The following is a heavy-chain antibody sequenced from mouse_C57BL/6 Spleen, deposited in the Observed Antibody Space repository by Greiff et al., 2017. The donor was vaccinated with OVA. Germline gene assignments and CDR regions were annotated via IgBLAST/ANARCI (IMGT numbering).Heavy chain of an antibody. Sequence: QVQLQQPGTELVKPGASVKLSCKASGYTFTSYWMHWVKQRPGPGLEWIGNINPSNGGPNYNEKFTSKATLTVDKSSSTAYMQLSSLTSEDSAVYYCARGVYGNYAWFAYWGQGTLVTVSA. J-gene: IGHJ3*01. CDR3: ARGVYGNYAWFAY. CDR2: INPSNGGP. D-gene: IGHD2-1*01. V-gene: IGHV1-53*01. CDR1: GYTFTSYW.